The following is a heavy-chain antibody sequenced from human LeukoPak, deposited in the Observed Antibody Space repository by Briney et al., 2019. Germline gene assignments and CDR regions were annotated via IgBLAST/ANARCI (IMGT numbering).Heavy chain of an antibody. V-gene: IGHV4-38-2*02. CDR3: ARVESSGWIDY. CDR1: GYSISIDYY. Sequence: SETLSLTCSVSGYSISIDYYWGWIRQPPGKGLEWIGTIHHSGSTYYNASLKSRVTISVDTSKNQFSLKLSSVTAADTAVYYCARVESSGWIDYWGQGILVTVSS. CDR2: IHHSGST. J-gene: IGHJ4*02. D-gene: IGHD6-19*01.